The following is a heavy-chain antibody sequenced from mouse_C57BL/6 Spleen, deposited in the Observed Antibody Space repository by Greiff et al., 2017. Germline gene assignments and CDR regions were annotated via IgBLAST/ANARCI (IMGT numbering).Heavy chain of an antibody. J-gene: IGHJ2*01. Sequence: VQLQQPGAELVKPGASVKLSCKASGYTFTSYWMHWVKQRHGKGLEWIGMIHPNSGSTNYKEKFKSKATLTVDKSSSTAYMKLSSLTSEDSAFYFCAREELFDYWGQGTTLTVSS. CDR1: GYTFTSYW. CDR3: AREELFDY. CDR2: IHPNSGST. V-gene: IGHV1-64*01.